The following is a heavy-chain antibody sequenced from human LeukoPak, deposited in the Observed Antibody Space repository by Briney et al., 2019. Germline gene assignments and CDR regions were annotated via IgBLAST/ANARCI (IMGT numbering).Heavy chain of an antibody. CDR3: VRPGDSSGYYYGFEY. Sequence: SETLSLTCTVSGGSISSSSYYWGWIRQPPGKGLEWIGSIYYSGGTYYNPSLKGRVTISVDTSKNQFSLKLNSVTAADTAVYYCVRPGDSSGYYYGFEYWGQGTLVTVSS. D-gene: IGHD3-22*01. CDR1: GGSISSSSYY. CDR2: IYYSGGT. V-gene: IGHV4-39*01. J-gene: IGHJ4*02.